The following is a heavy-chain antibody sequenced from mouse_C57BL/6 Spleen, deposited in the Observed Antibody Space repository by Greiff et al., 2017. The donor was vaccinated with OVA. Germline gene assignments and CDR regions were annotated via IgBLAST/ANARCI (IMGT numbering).Heavy chain of an antibody. V-gene: IGHV1-82*01. CDR3: ARYDGYDEAWFAY. Sequence: QVQLQQSGPELVKPGASVKISCKASGYAFSSSWMNWVKQRPGKGLEWIGRIYPGDGDTNYNGKFKGKATLTADKSSSTAYVQLSSLTSEDSAVYVGARYDGYDEAWFAYWGQGTLVTVSA. D-gene: IGHD2-3*01. J-gene: IGHJ3*01. CDR1: GYAFSSSW. CDR2: IYPGDGDT.